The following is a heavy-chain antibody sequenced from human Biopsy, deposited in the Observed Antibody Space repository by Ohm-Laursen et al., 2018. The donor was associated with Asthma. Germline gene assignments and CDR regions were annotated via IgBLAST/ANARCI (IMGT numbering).Heavy chain of an antibody. CDR2: FFHTGST. Sequence: SDTLSLTCTVSGGSINSSTWWSWVRQPPGKGLEWIGEFFHTGSTNYSPSLKSRVTISVDKSKNQFSLNLSAVTAADTAVYYCARQKLVAAEGPFDMWGQGTMVIVSS. J-gene: IGHJ3*02. D-gene: IGHD1-26*01. V-gene: IGHV4-4*02. CDR3: ARQKLVAAEGPFDM. CDR1: GGSINSSTW.